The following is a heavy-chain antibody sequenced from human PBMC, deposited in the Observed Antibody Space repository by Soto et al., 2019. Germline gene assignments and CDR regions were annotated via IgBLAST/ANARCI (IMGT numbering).Heavy chain of an antibody. CDR3: ARFMSGWYFDY. D-gene: IGHD6-19*01. J-gene: IGHJ4*02. CDR2: IKQDGSEK. Sequence: LXLSCAASVFTFSRYWMSWVRQAPGKGLEWVANIKQDGSEKYYVDSVKGRFTISRDNAKNSLHLQMNSLRAEDTAVYYCARFMSGWYFDYWGQGTLVTVYS. CDR1: VFTFSRYW. V-gene: IGHV3-7*03.